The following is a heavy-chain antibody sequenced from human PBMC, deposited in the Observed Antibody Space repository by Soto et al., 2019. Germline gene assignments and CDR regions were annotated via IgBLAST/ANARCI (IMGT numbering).Heavy chain of an antibody. CDR1: GFTFSNYW. J-gene: IGHJ6*02. V-gene: IGHV3-74*01. Sequence: GGSLRLPCAAFGFTFSNYWMHWVLQAPGKGLVWVSRINSDGSITSYADSVKGRFTISRDNAKNTLYLHMNSLRAEDTAVYYCARQEGAAFYYDGMDVWGQGTTVTVSS. CDR2: INSDGSIT. CDR3: ARQEGAAFYYDGMDV.